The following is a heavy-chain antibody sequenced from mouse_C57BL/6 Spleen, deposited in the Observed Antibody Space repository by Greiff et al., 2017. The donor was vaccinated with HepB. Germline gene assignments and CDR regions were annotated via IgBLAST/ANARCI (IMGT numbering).Heavy chain of an antibody. V-gene: IGHV1-4*01. CDR1: GYTFTSYT. CDR3: AREGYGDYAMDY. Sequence: VQLQESGAELARPGASVKMSCKASGYTFTSYTMHWVKQRPGQGLEWIGYINPSSGYTKYNQKFKDKATLTADKSSSTAYMQLSSLTSEDSAVYYCAREGYGDYAMDYWGQGTSVTVSS. CDR2: INPSSGYT. J-gene: IGHJ4*01. D-gene: IGHD2-2*01.